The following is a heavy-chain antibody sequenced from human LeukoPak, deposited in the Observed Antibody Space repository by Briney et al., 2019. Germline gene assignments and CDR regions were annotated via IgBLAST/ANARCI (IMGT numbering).Heavy chain of an antibody. CDR1: GYTFTSYG. Sequence: ASVKVSCKASGYTFTSYGISWVRQAPGQGLEWMGWISAYNGNTNYAQKLQGRVTMTTDTSTSTAYMELRSLRSDDTAVYYCAWSTGVTMVRGVNDWGQGTLVTVSS. CDR3: AWSTGVTMVRGVND. D-gene: IGHD3-10*01. J-gene: IGHJ4*02. CDR2: ISAYNGNT. V-gene: IGHV1-18*01.